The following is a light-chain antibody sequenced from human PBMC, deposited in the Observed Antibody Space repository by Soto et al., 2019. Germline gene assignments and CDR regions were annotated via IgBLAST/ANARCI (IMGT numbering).Light chain of an antibody. Sequence: QSALTQPPSASGSLGQSVTISCTGTRSDVGAFNYVSWYQHNPGKAPKLLIYQVTNRPSGVPRRFSGSKSGNTASLTVSGLQAEDDADYYCSSYAVSNSLLFGGGTKLTVL. V-gene: IGLV2-8*01. J-gene: IGLJ2*01. CDR2: QVT. CDR1: RSDVGAFNY. CDR3: SSYAVSNSLL.